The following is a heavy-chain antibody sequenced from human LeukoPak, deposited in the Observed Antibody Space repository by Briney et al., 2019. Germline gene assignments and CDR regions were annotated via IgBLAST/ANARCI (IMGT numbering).Heavy chain of an antibody. CDR2: VSGDGSYT. J-gene: IGHJ4*02. CDR3: EGKYCTDSVCFAQADS. V-gene: IGHV3-74*01. Sequence: GGSLRLSCAASGFTMPRFWMHWVRPAPGKGLVWVSRVSGDGSYTDYADSVKGRFTMSRDNANNMLYLQMNSLGAEETAVCAKEGKYCTDSVCFAQADSWGQGTLVTVSS. CDR1: GFTMPRFW. D-gene: IGHD2-8*02.